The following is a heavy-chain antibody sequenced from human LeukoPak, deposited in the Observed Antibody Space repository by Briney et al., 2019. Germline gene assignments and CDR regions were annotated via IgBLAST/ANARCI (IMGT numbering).Heavy chain of an antibody. CDR1: GGSISPYY. Sequence: SETLSLTCTVSGGSISPYYWSWIRQPPGKGLEWIGYIYYSGSTNYNPSLKSRVTISVDTSKNQFSLKLSSVTAADTAVYYCASSSSWYDGWFDPWGQGTLVTVSS. D-gene: IGHD6-13*01. CDR3: ASSSSWYDGWFDP. CDR2: IYYSGST. V-gene: IGHV4-59*01. J-gene: IGHJ5*02.